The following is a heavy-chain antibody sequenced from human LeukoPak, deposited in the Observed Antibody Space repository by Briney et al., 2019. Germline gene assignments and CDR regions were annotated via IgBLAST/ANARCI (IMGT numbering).Heavy chain of an antibody. CDR2: INPSGGST. V-gene: IGHV1-46*01. Sequence: WASVKVSCKASGYTFTSYYMHWVRQAPGQGLEWMGIINPSGGSTSYAQKFQGRVTMTKDTSTSTAYMELSSLRSEDTAVYYCAKGSHSGYDTFDYWGQGTLVTVSS. CDR3: AKGSHSGYDTFDY. D-gene: IGHD5-12*01. CDR1: GYTFTSYY. J-gene: IGHJ4*02.